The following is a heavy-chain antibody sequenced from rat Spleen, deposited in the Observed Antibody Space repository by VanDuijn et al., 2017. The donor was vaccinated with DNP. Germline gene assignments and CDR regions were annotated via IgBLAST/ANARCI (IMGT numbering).Heavy chain of an antibody. CDR2: IWSGGST. D-gene: IGHD4-3*01. V-gene: IGHV2-1*01. CDR1: GFSLTSNS. Sequence: QVQLKESGPGLVQPSQTLSLTCTVSGFSLTSNSVHWVRQPPGKGLEWVGAIWSGGSTDYNSALKSRLSISRDTSKSQVFLRMNSHKTEDTAIYFCTGGGSSGDYWGQGVMVTVSS. CDR3: TGGGSSGDY. J-gene: IGHJ2*01.